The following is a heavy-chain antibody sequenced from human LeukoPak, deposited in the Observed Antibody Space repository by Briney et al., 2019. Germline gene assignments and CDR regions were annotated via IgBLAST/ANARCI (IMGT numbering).Heavy chain of an antibody. Sequence: GGSLRLSCAASGFTFTTYYMTWVRQAPGKELEWVANINQDGSVKNYVDSVKGRFTFSRDNARNSVYLQMDSLTADDTAVYYCARENWSIDYWGQGTLVTVSS. J-gene: IGHJ4*02. CDR3: ARENWSIDY. CDR2: INQDGSVK. V-gene: IGHV3-7*01. D-gene: IGHD1-1*01. CDR1: GFTFTTYY.